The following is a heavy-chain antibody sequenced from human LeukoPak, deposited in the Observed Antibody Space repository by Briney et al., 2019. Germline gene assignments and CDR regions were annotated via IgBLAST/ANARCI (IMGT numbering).Heavy chain of an antibody. V-gene: IGHV3-7*01. J-gene: IGHJ4*02. D-gene: IGHD1-14*01. CDR3: TRDRSRAEDD. CDR2: INQGGSDK. CDR1: GFTFSGHW. Sequence: PGGSLRLSCAASGFTFSGHWDSLVRPAPGKGLEWVANINQGGSDKYYVDSVKGRFTISRDNANNLLYLQMNSLRGEDTAVYYCTRDRSRAEDDWGQGTLVTVSS.